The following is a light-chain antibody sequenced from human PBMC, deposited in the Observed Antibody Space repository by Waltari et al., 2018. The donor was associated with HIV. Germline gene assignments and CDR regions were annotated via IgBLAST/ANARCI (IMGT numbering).Light chain of an antibody. CDR2: AAS. V-gene: IGKV3-15*01. J-gene: IGKJ1*01. CDR1: QTVGAN. Sequence: ETLMTQSPATVSASPGEGVTLFCRASQTVGANVAWYKQKLGQAPRLLIFAASTRATAIPDSLHGSGSGTDCTLTINGLQSEDFAVYFCQQYNRWPWTFGQGTRVEV. CDR3: QQYNRWPWT.